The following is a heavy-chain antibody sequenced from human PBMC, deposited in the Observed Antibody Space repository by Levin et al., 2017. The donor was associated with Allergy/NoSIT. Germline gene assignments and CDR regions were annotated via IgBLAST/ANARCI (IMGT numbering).Heavy chain of an antibody. CDR3: ARGTWGSGYPNDY. CDR2: INHSGST. CDR1: GGSFSGYY. J-gene: IGHJ4*02. Sequence: SETLSLTCAVYGGSFSGYYWSWIRQPPGKGLEWIGEINHSGSTNYNPSLKSRVTISVDTSKNQFSLKLSSVTAADTAVYYCARGTWGSGYPNDYWGQGTLVTVSS. V-gene: IGHV4-34*01. D-gene: IGHD3-16*01.